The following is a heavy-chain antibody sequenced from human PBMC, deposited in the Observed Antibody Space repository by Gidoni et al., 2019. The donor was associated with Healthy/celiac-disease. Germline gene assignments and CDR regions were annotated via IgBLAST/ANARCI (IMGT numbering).Heavy chain of an antibody. D-gene: IGHD3-16*02. CDR3: AHRRGVFGGVIVIGYYFDY. CDR1: GFPPSPSGVG. V-gene: IGHV2-5*01. J-gene: IGHJ4*02. CDR2: IYWNDEK. Sequence: QTTFKKPVPTLVKPTQTPTRTCTFSGFPPSPSGVGLGWIRQPPGKTLEWLALIYWNDEKRYSPSLKSRLTITKDTSKNQVVLTMTNMDPVDTATYYCAHRRGVFGGVIVIGYYFDYWGQGTLVTVSS.